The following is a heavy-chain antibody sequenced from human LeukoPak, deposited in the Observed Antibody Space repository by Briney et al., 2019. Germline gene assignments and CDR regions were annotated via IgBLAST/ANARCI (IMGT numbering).Heavy chain of an antibody. J-gene: IGHJ4*02. Sequence: GGSLRLSCAASGFTFSSYEMNWVRQAPGKGLEWVSYISSSGSTIYYADSVKGRLTISRDNAKNSLYLQMNSLRAEDTAVYYCARMGDPYSSGWYDGDYWGQGTLVTVSS. V-gene: IGHV3-48*03. D-gene: IGHD6-19*01. CDR2: ISSSGSTI. CDR1: GFTFSSYE. CDR3: ARMGDPYSSGWYDGDY.